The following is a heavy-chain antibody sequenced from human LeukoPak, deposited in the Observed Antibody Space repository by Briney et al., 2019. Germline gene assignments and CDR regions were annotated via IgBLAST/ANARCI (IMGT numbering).Heavy chain of an antibody. Sequence: GESLKISCKGSGYSLTSYWISWVRQMPGKGLEWMGRIDPSDSYTNYSPSFQGHVTISADKSISTAYLQWSSLKASDTAMYYCARANQRGYSYGYDWFDPWGQGTLVTVSS. CDR2: IDPSDSYT. V-gene: IGHV5-10-1*01. CDR1: GYSLTSYW. J-gene: IGHJ5*02. CDR3: ARANQRGYSYGYDWFDP. D-gene: IGHD5-18*01.